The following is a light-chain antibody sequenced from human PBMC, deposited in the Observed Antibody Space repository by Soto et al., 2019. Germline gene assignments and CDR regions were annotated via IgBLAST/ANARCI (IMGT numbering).Light chain of an antibody. J-gene: IGKJ1*01. V-gene: IGKV1-5*03. CDR3: QQYNSYSEA. CDR1: QTISSW. Sequence: DIQMTQSPSTLSGSVGDRVTITCRASQTISSWLAWYQQKPGKAPKLLIYKASTLKSGVPSRFSGSGSGTEFTLASSSLQSDDFAKYYCQQYNSYSEAFGQGTKVALK. CDR2: KAS.